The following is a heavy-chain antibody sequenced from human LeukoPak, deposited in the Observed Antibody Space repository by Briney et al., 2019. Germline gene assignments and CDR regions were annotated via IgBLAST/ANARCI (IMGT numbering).Heavy chain of an antibody. CDR1: GFTFSDYS. J-gene: IGHJ4*02. Sequence: GGSLRLSCAASGFTFSDYSMNWVRQAPGKGLEWVSYIDGSGGTIYFADSVKGRFTISRDNAKNSLDLQMNSLRDEDTAVYYCSRRFDCWGQGTLVTVSS. CDR3: SRRFDC. V-gene: IGHV3-48*02. CDR2: IDGSGGTI.